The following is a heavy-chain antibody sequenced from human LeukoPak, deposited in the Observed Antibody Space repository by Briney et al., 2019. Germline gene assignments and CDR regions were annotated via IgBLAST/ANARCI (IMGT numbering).Heavy chain of an antibody. CDR2: ISGSGGST. Sequence: GGSLRLSCAASGFTFSSYGMSWVRQAPGKGLEWVSAISGSGGSTYYADSVKGRFTISRDNSKNTLYLQMNSLRAEDTATYYCAKVTYGSGTYGAFDLWGQGTLVTVSS. D-gene: IGHD3-10*01. CDR1: GFTFSSYG. J-gene: IGHJ4*02. V-gene: IGHV3-23*01. CDR3: AKVTYGSGTYGAFDL.